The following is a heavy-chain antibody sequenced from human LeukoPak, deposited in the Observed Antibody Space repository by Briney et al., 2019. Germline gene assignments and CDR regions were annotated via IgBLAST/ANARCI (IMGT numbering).Heavy chain of an antibody. CDR2: ISSGSTYI. CDR1: GFSFNNHG. V-gene: IGHV3-21*01. J-gene: IGHJ6*03. Sequence: SGGSLRLSCAASGFSFNNHGMNWVRQAPGKGLEWVSSISSGSTYIYYADSVKGRFTISRDNAKDSLHLQMNSLRAEDTAVYYCTCGYTYGRYYMDVWGKGTTVTVSS. D-gene: IGHD2-2*02. CDR3: TCGYTYGRYYMDV.